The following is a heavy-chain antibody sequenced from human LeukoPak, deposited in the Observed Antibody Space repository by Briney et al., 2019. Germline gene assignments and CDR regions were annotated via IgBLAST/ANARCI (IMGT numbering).Heavy chain of an antibody. Sequence: GGTLRLSCAACGFTFSSYSMNWVRQAPRKGLECVSSISSSSSYIYYADSVEGRFTISRDNAKNSLYLQMNSLRAEDTAVYYCASDREVVVIFDAFDIWGQGTMVTVSS. J-gene: IGHJ3*02. CDR2: ISSSSSYI. CDR3: ASDREVVVIFDAFDI. CDR1: GFTFSSYS. V-gene: IGHV3-21*01. D-gene: IGHD3-22*01.